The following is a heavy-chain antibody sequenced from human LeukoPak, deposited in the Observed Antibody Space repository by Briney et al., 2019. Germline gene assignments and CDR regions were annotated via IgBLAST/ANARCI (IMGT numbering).Heavy chain of an antibody. CDR2: FSTTWST. CDR3: ARVDGGSTGILHT. D-gene: IGHD7-27*01. J-gene: IGHJ5*02. CDR1: GASISSYF. Sequence: SETLSLTCSVSGASISSYFWHWIRQPAGKGLEWIGRFSTTWSTSYNPSLKSRVTMSVDTSKNQFSLRLSSVTAADTAVYYCARVDGGSTGILHTWGQGTLVTVSS. V-gene: IGHV4-4*07.